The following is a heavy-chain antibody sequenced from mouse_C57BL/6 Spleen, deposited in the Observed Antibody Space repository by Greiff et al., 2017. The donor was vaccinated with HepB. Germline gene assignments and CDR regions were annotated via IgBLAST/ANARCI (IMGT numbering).Heavy chain of an antibody. CDR3: ARRRVGED. J-gene: IGHJ3*01. V-gene: IGHV5-17*01. D-gene: IGHD1-1*02. CDR1: GFTFSDYG. Sequence: DVKLQESGGGLVKPGGSLKLSCAASGFTFSDYGMHWVRQAPEKGLEWVAYISSGSSTIYYADTVKGRFTISRDNAKNTLFLQMTSLRSEDTAMYYCARRRVGEDWGQGTLVTVSA. CDR2: ISSGSSTI.